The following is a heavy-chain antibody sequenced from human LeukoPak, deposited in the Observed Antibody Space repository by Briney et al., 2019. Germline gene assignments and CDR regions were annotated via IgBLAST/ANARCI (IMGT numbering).Heavy chain of an antibody. D-gene: IGHD4-17*01. J-gene: IGHJ5*02. CDR1: GYTFTGYY. Sequence: ASVKVSCKASGYTFTGYYIHWVRQAPGQGREWMGWINPNSGGTNYARKFQGWVTMTRDTSISTAYMELSRLRSDDTAVYYCARTRMTTANNWFDPWGQGTLVTVSS. V-gene: IGHV1-2*04. CDR3: ARTRMTTANNWFDP. CDR2: INPNSGGT.